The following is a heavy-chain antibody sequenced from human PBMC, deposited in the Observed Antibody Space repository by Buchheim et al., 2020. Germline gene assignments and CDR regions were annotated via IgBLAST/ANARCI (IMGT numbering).Heavy chain of an antibody. D-gene: IGHD1-26*01. CDR2: INEDGSFT. CDR3: ARDLSGSQDY. CDR1: GFTLSTSW. J-gene: IGHJ4*02. V-gene: IGHV3-74*01. Sequence: EVQLEESGGGLVQPGGSLRLSCAASGFTLSTSWMHWVRQAPGKGLEWVARINEDGSFTNYADSVKGRFTISSDNAETTLYLPMTSLRVEDTAMYYCARDLSGSQDYWGQGTL.